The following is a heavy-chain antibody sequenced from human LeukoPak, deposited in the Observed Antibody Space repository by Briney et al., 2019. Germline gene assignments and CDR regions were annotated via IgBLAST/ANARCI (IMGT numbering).Heavy chain of an antibody. V-gene: IGHV1-2*02. CDR1: GYTFTGYY. CDR2: INPNSGGT. Sequence: GASVKVSCKASGYTFTGYYMHWVRQAPGQGLEWMGWINPNSGGTNYAQKFQGRVTMTRDTSISTAYMELSRLRSDDTAVYYCAREFTMIVVLPGYWGQGTLVTVSS. CDR3: AREFTMIVVLPGY. J-gene: IGHJ4*02. D-gene: IGHD3-22*01.